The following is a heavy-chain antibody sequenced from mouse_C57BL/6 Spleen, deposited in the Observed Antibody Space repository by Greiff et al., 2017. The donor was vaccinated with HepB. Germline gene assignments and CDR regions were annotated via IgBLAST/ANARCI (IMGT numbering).Heavy chain of an antibody. Sequence: QVQLQQSGPELVKPGASVKISCKASGYAFSSSWMNWVKQRPGKGLEWIGRIYPGDGDTNYNGKFKGKATLTADKSSSTAYMQLSSLTSEDSAVYFCARLDDYDGEVDYWGQGTTLTVSS. CDR2: IYPGDGDT. CDR3: ARLDDYDGEVDY. V-gene: IGHV1-82*01. CDR1: GYAFSSSW. J-gene: IGHJ2*01. D-gene: IGHD2-4*01.